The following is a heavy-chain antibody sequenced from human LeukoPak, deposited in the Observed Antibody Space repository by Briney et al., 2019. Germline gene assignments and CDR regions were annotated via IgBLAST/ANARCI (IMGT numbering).Heavy chain of an antibody. CDR3: ARVVRHYCSGGSCSPTGAFDI. V-gene: IGHV1-18*01. D-gene: IGHD2-15*01. CDR2: ISAYNGNT. J-gene: IGHJ3*02. Sequence: ASVKVSCKASGYTFTSYGISWVRQAPGQGLEWMGWISAYNGNTNYAQKLQGRVTMTTDTSTSTAYMELRSLRSDDTAVYYCARVVRHYCSGGSCSPTGAFDIWGQGTMVTVSS. CDR1: GYTFTSYG.